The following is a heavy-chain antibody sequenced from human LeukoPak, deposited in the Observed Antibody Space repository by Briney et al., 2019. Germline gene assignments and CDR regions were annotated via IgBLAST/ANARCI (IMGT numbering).Heavy chain of an antibody. CDR2: IRSDGSNK. D-gene: IGHD6-19*01. Sequence: PGGSLRLSCAASGFTFGSYGMHWVRQAPGKGLEWVTFIRSDGSNKYYADSVKGRFTISRDNSKNTLYLQMNTLIAEDTAVYYCAKLPDGYSSGSDAFDIWGQGTMVTVSS. CDR1: GFTFGSYG. CDR3: AKLPDGYSSGSDAFDI. V-gene: IGHV3-30*02. J-gene: IGHJ3*02.